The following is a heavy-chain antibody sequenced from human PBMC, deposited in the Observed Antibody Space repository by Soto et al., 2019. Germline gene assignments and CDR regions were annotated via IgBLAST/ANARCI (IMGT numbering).Heavy chain of an antibody. CDR1: GYSISSGYY. Sequence: SQTLSLTCAVSGYSISSGYYWGWLRQPPGKGLEWIGSMYHGGSTYYTPSRNSRVTLSIDMTNNHVSLILNSVTAADTAVYYCARVGPWVPYYYDSSPYTFENWFDPWGQGTLVTVSS. D-gene: IGHD3-22*01. V-gene: IGHV4-38-2*01. CDR3: ARVGPWVPYYYDSSPYTFENWFDP. J-gene: IGHJ5*02. CDR2: MYHGGST.